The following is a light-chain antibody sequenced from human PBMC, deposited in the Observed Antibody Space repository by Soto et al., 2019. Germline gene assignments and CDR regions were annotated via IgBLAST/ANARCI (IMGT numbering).Light chain of an antibody. CDR1: YLRSKS. V-gene: IGLV3-21*02. J-gene: IGLJ1*01. CDR2: DDR. Sequence: SYDLTQPPSVSVAPGQTARITFGGNYLRSKSVHWYQQKPGQAPALVLYDDRYRPSGIPERFSGSKSGNTATLTISRVEAGDEADYFCQVWDDSNGQQGVFGTGTKVTVL. CDR3: QVWDDSNGQQGV.